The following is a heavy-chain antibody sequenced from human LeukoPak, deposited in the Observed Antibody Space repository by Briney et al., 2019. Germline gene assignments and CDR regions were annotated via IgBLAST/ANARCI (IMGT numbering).Heavy chain of an antibody. Sequence: SGGSLRLSCAASGFTFRSYAMSWVRQAPGKGLEWVSAISGSGGVTYFTDSVRGRFTISRDNSKNTLYLQMNSLRAEDTAVYYCAKDRAYSSAWYDYWGQGTLVTVSS. J-gene: IGHJ4*02. CDR3: AKDRAYSSAWYDY. D-gene: IGHD6-19*01. CDR2: ISGSGGVT. CDR1: GFTFRSYA. V-gene: IGHV3-23*01.